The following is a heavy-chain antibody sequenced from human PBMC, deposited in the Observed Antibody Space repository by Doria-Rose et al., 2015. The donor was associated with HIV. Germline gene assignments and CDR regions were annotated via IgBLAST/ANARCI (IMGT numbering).Heavy chain of an antibody. CDR2: ISYDGSNK. D-gene: IGHD6-6*01. Sequence: GGLAVISYDGSNKYYADTVPGRFTISRDNSKNTLYLQMNSLRAEDTAVYYCASPNSSIAARPGLDYWGQGTLATGSA. J-gene: IGHJ4*02. V-gene: IGHV3-30*03. CDR3: ASPNSSIAARPGLDY.